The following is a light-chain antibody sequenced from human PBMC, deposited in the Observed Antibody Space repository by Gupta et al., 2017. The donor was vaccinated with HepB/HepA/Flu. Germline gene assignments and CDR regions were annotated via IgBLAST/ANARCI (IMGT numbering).Light chain of an antibody. CDR3: ATWDDSLSGYV. CDR2: SND. Sequence: QSVLTQPPSASGTPGQRFIISCSGSNSNIESNYVYWYHQLPGTAPKLLIFSNDQRPSGVPDRFSGSKSGTSASLAISGLRSEEEADYYCATWDDSLSGYVFGTGTKVTVL. V-gene: IGLV1-47*01. CDR1: NSNIESNY. J-gene: IGLJ1*01.